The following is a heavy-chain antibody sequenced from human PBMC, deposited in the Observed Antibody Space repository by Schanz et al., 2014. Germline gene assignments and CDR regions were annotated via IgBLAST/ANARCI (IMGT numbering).Heavy chain of an antibody. CDR2: IFFRGST. CDR3: YGMDV. Sequence: QVQLQESGPGLVKPSQTLSLTCAVSGGSISSGGYSWSWIRQPPGKGLEWIGYIFFRGSTYYNPSLKSRVTIPIDPSTNQSSRRLPSVTAADTAVYYCYGMDVWGQGTTVTVSS. J-gene: IGHJ6*02. V-gene: IGHV4-30-4*07. CDR1: GGSISSGGYS.